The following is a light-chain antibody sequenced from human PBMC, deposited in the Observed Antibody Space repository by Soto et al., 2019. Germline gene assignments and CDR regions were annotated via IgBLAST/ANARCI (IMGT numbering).Light chain of an antibody. V-gene: IGKV3-20*01. CDR3: QQYGSSGT. CDR1: QSVSNNY. CDR2: GAS. J-gene: IGKJ1*01. Sequence: IVLTQSPGTLSLSPGERATLSCRASQSVSNNYLAWYQQKPGQAPRLLIYGASNRATGIPDRFSGSGSGTDFTLTISRLEPEEFAVYYWQQYGSSGTFGQGTKVESK.